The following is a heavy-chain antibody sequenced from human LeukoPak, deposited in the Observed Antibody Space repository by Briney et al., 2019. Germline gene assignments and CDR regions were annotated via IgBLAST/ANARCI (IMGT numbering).Heavy chain of an antibody. Sequence: GGSLRLSCVASGFTVSSNCMSWVRQAPGKGLEWVSVIYSDGSTYYSDSVKGRFTVSRDNYKNTHDLKMKSLRGEDTAVFYCARERIYFGSGGDLTDARPFYYYGMDVWGQGTTVTVSS. CDR3: ARERIYFGSGGDLTDARPFYYYGMDV. V-gene: IGHV3-53*01. CDR1: GFTVSSNC. CDR2: IYSDGST. J-gene: IGHJ6*02. D-gene: IGHD3-10*01.